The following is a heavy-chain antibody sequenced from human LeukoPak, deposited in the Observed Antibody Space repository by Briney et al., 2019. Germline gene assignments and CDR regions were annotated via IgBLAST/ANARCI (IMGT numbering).Heavy chain of an antibody. Sequence: SETLSLTCTVSGGSISSSSFYWGWIRQPPGKELQCIGIIYSSGSTSYNPSLKSRVTISLDASKNQFSLKLSSVTAADTAVYYCVSPHEGSTTSPLDYWGQGTLVTVSS. V-gene: IGHV4-39*01. CDR1: GGSISSSSFY. J-gene: IGHJ4*02. CDR3: VSPHEGSTTSPLDY. CDR2: IYSSGST. D-gene: IGHD2/OR15-2a*01.